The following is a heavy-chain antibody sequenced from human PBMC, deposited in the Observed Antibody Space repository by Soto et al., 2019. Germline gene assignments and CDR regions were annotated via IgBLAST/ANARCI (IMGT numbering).Heavy chain of an antibody. CDR1: GFSLSTSGVG. CDR3: AHDTAMTPGDY. J-gene: IGHJ4*02. Sequence: QITLKESGPTLVKPTQTLTLTCTFSGFSLSTSGVGVGWIRQPPGKALEWLALIYWDDDKRYSPSLKSRLTIPKDTSKNQVVLTMTNMDPVDTATYYCAHDTAMTPGDYWGQGTLVTVSS. V-gene: IGHV2-5*02. D-gene: IGHD5-18*01. CDR2: IYWDDDK.